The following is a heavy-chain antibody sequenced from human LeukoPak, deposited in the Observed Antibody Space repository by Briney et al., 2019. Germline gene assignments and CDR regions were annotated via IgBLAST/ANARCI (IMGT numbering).Heavy chain of an antibody. J-gene: IGHJ6*03. CDR3: TTDPPAYDFWSGYTRGAYYMDV. CDR1: LFTFSSYG. V-gene: IGHV3-33*03. Sequence: GGSLRLSCAASLFTFSSYGMHWVRQAPGKGLEGGAVIWFDGSNKYYADSVKGRLTISRDNSKNTLYLQMNSLKTEDTDVYYCTTDPPAYDFWSGYTRGAYYMDVWGKGPTVPVSS. CDR2: IWFDGSNK. D-gene: IGHD3-3*01.